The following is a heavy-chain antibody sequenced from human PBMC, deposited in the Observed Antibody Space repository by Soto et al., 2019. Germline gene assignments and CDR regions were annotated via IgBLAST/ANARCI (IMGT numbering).Heavy chain of an antibody. J-gene: IGHJ5*02. Sequence: QVQLVESGGGVVQPGRSLRLSCAASGFRFSNYGMHWVRQAPGKRPEWVAVISSDGSKQYYEDSVKGRFTISRDNSKNPLTRKMNSLRPEDTAVYYCAKAGGALKRFFAHWGKGTRVTVSS. CDR2: ISSDGSKQ. CDR3: AKAGGALKRFFAH. CDR1: GFRFSNYG. D-gene: IGHD3-16*01. V-gene: IGHV3-30*18.